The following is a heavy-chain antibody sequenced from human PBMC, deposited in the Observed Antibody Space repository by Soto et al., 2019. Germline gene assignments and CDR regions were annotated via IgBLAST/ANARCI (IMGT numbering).Heavy chain of an antibody. V-gene: IGHV3-21*01. CDR3: ARDLRNRYCSGGSCYSEDY. Sequence: EVQLVESGGGLVKPGGSLRLSCAASGFTFSSYSMNWVRQAPGKGLEWVSSISSSSSYIYYADSVKGRFTTSRDNAKNSLYLQMNSLRAEDTAVYYCARDLRNRYCSGGSCYSEDYWGQGTLVTVSS. J-gene: IGHJ4*02. D-gene: IGHD2-15*01. CDR1: GFTFSSYS. CDR2: ISSSSSYI.